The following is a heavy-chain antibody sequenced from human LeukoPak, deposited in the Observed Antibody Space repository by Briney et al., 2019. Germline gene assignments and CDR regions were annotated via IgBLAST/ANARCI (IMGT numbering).Heavy chain of an antibody. D-gene: IGHD5-18*01. CDR1: GFTFSSYA. V-gene: IGHV3-30-3*01. Sequence: GGSLRLSCAASGFTFSSYAMHWVRQAPGKGLEWVAVISYDGSNKYYADSVKGRFTISRDNSKNTLYLQMNSLRAEDTAVYYCARAVYSYGTNDAFDIWGQGTMVTVSS. CDR3: ARAVYSYGTNDAFDI. CDR2: ISYDGSNK. J-gene: IGHJ3*02.